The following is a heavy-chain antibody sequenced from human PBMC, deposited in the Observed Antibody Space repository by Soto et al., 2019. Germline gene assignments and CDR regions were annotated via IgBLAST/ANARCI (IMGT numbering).Heavy chain of an antibody. CDR3: ANHLGCSGGSCYDYYYYMDV. D-gene: IGHD2-15*01. CDR1: GGTFSSYT. V-gene: IGHV1-69*02. Sequence: QVQLVQSGAEVKKPGSSVKVSCKASGGTFSSYTISWVRQAPGQGLEWMGRIIPILGIANYAQKFQGRVMITADKSTSTAYMELSSLRSEDTAVYYCANHLGCSGGSCYDYYYYMDVWGKGTTVTVSS. CDR2: IIPILGIA. J-gene: IGHJ6*03.